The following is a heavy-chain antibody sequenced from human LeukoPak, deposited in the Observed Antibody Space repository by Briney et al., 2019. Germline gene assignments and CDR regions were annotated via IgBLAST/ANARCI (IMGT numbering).Heavy chain of an antibody. CDR3: ARGKVTRDWYFDL. CDR1: GGSISSYY. Sequence: SETLSLTCTVSGGSISSYYWSWIRQPPGKGLEWIGYIYYSGSTNYNPSLKSRATISIDTSKNQFSLKLSSVTAADTAVYYCARGKVTRDWYFDLWGRGTLVTVSS. J-gene: IGHJ2*01. V-gene: IGHV4-59*12. D-gene: IGHD4-17*01. CDR2: IYYSGST.